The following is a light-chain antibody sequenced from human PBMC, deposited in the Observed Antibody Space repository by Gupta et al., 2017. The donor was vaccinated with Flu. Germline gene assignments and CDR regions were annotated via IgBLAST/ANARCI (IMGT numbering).Light chain of an antibody. J-gene: IGLJ1*01. CDR3: EAWDDSRNGNYV. Sequence: QSVLAQPPSTSGTPGQRVTISCSGSSPNIGSNTVNWYQQVPESAPNLLICGNNQRPTGVPAHCSGSKSGTSAALTINGLPSEEEADYHCEAWDDSRNGNYVFGTGTKVTVL. V-gene: IGLV1-44*01. CDR1: SPNIGSNT. CDR2: GNN.